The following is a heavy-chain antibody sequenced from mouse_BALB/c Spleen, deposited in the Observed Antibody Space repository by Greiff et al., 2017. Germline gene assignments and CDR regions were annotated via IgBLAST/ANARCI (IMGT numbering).Heavy chain of an antibody. CDR2: ISDGGSYT. J-gene: IGHJ3*01. CDR1: GFTFSDYY. D-gene: IGHD3-2*01. CDR3: ARDGTARATSFAY. Sequence: EVQLVESGGGLVKPGGSLKLSCAASGFTFSDYYMYWVRQTPEKRLEWVATISDGGSYTYYPDSVKGRFTISRDNAKNNLYLQMSSLKSEDTAMYYCARDGTARATSFAYWGQGTLVTVSA. V-gene: IGHV5-4*02.